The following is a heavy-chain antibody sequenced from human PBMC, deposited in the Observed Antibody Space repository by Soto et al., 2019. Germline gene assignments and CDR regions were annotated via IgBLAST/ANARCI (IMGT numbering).Heavy chain of an antibody. CDR3: ARRYYDFWSGSYYYYGMDV. CDR2: INPNSGGT. CDR1: GYTFTGYY. V-gene: IGHV1-2*02. D-gene: IGHD3-3*01. J-gene: IGHJ6*02. Sequence: GASVKVSCKASGYTFTGYYMHWVRQAPGQGLEWMGWINPNSGGTNYAQKFQGRVTMTRNTSISTAYMELSSLRSEDTAVYYCARRYYDFWSGSYYYYGMDVWGQGTTVTVSS.